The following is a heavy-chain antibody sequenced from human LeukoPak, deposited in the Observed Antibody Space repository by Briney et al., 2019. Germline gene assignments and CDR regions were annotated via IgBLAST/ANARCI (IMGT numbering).Heavy chain of an antibody. CDR2: MNPNSGNT. V-gene: IGHV1-8*01. CDR1: GYTFTSYD. J-gene: IGHJ4*02. CDR3: ARAHMGYYDSSGLTFDY. Sequence: ASVKVSCKASGYTFTSYDINWVRQATGQGLEWMGWMNPNSGNTGYAQMFQGRVTMTRNTSISTAYMELSSLRSEDTAVYYCARAHMGYYDSSGLTFDYWGQGTLVTVSS. D-gene: IGHD3-22*01.